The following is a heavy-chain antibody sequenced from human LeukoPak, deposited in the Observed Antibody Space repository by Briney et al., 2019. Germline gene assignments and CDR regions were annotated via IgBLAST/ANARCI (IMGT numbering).Heavy chain of an antibody. J-gene: IGHJ5*02. CDR3: ARANYDFWSGPSWFDP. CDR2: ISAYNGNT. V-gene: IGHV1-18*01. D-gene: IGHD3-3*01. CDR1: GYTFTSYG. Sequence: ASVKVSCKASGYTFTSYGVSWVRQAPGQGLEWMGWISAYNGNTNYAQKLQGRVTMTTDTSTRTAYMELRSLRSDDTAVYYCARANYDFWSGPSWFDPWGQGTLVTVSS.